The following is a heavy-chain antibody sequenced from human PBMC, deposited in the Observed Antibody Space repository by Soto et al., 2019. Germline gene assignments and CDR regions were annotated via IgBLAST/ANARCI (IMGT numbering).Heavy chain of an antibody. Sequence: PSETLSLTCTVSGGSISSGGYYWSWIRQHPGKGLEWIGYIYYSGSTYYNPSLKSRVTISVDTSKNQFSLKLSSVTAADTAVYYCAIAARRTLLVDYMDVWGKGTTVTVSS. J-gene: IGHJ6*03. CDR2: IYYSGST. D-gene: IGHD6-6*01. CDR3: AIAARRTLLVDYMDV. CDR1: GGSISSGGYY. V-gene: IGHV4-39*01.